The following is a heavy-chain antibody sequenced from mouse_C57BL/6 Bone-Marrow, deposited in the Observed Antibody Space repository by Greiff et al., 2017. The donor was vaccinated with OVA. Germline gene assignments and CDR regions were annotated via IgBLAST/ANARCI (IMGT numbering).Heavy chain of an antibody. CDR3: ARYTPYYFDY. V-gene: IGHV7-3*01. Sequence: EVKLMESGGGLVQPGGSLSLSCAASGFTFTAYYMSWVRQPPGKALEWLGFIRNKANGYTTEYSASVKGRFTISRDNSQSILYLQMNALRAEDSATYYCARYTPYYFDYWGQGTTLTVSS. CDR1: GFTFTAYY. J-gene: IGHJ2*01. CDR2: IRNKANGYTT.